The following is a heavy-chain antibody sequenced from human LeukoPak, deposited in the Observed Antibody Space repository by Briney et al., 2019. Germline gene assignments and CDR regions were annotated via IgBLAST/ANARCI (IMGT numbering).Heavy chain of an antibody. Sequence: GGSLRLSCAASGFTFSSYAMHWVRQAPGKGLEWVAVISYDGSNKYYADSVKGRFTISRDNSKNTLYLQMNSLRAEDTAVYYCARDKDSSGYNWFDPWGQGTLVTVPS. J-gene: IGHJ5*02. CDR3: ARDKDSSGYNWFDP. V-gene: IGHV3-30-3*01. CDR2: ISYDGSNK. CDR1: GFTFSSYA. D-gene: IGHD6-19*01.